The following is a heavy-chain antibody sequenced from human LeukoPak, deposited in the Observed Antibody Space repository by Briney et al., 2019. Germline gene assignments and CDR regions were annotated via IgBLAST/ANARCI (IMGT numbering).Heavy chain of an antibody. Sequence: SETLSLTCTVSGGSISSSSYYWGWIRQPPGKGLEWIGSIYYSGSTNYNPSLKSRVTISVDTSKNQFSLKLSSVTAADTAVYYCARVGYSYGFYYYYYYMDVWGKGTTVTISS. D-gene: IGHD5-18*01. CDR2: IYYSGST. CDR3: ARVGYSYGFYYYYYYMDV. CDR1: GGSISSSSYY. V-gene: IGHV4-39*07. J-gene: IGHJ6*03.